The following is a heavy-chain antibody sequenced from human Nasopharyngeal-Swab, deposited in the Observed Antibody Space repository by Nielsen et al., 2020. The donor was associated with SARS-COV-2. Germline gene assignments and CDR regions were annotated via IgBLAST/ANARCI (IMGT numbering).Heavy chain of an antibody. Sequence: AGSLRLSCAASEFTLSSYCMTWGRPAPGKGLEWVSVIHGGGTTYYADSVKGRFAISRDNSKNTVDLQMNSLRVEDTALYYCASTGGRGWLALGAFDIWGQGTMVTVSS. CDR3: ASTGGRGWLALGAFDI. D-gene: IGHD6-19*01. CDR2: IHGGGTT. V-gene: IGHV3-53*01. CDR1: EFTLSSYC. J-gene: IGHJ3*02.